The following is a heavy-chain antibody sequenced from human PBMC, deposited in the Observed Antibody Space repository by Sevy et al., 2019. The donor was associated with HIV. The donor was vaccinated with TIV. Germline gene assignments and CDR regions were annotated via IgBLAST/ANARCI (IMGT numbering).Heavy chain of an antibody. Sequence: SETLSLTCAVYGGSFSGYYWSWIRQPPGKGLEWIGEINHSGSTNYNPSLKSRVTISVDTSKNQFSLKLSSVTAADTAVYYWARGGSYYDQKGVFDYWGQGTLVTVSS. D-gene: IGHD1-26*01. CDR3: ARGGSYYDQKGVFDY. CDR2: INHSGST. V-gene: IGHV4-34*01. CDR1: GGSFSGYY. J-gene: IGHJ4*02.